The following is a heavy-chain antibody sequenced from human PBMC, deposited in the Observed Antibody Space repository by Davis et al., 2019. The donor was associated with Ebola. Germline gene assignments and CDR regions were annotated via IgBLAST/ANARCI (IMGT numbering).Heavy chain of an antibody. CDR1: GYIFSNND. J-gene: IGHJ6*02. CDR2: MNPDSGNT. CDR3: AKDSHDILTGSPNGMDV. V-gene: IGHV1-8*02. D-gene: IGHD3-9*01. Sequence: ASVKVSCKASGYIFSNNDINWVRQATGQGLEWMGWMNPDSGNTGYASKFQGRVTMTRNNSITTAYMELSSLRSEDTAVYYCAKDSHDILTGSPNGMDVWGQGTTVTVSS.